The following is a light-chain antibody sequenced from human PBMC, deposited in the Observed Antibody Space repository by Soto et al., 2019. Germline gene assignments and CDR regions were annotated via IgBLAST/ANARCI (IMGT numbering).Light chain of an antibody. CDR2: EVT. V-gene: IGLV2-23*02. Sequence: QSALTQSASVSGSPGQSITISCTGTSSDVGPDNLVSWYQQHPGKAPKLIIYEVTERPSGVSNRFSGSKSGNTASLTISGLQADDEADYYCCSYAGPNTVVFGLGTKLTVL. CDR1: SSDVGPDNL. CDR3: CSYAGPNTVV. J-gene: IGLJ1*01.